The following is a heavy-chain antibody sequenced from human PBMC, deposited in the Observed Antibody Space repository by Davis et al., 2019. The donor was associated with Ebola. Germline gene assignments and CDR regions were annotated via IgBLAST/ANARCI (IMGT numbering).Heavy chain of an antibody. CDR2: VTSGGSKT. J-gene: IGHJ4*02. V-gene: IGHV3-48*03. CDR1: GLNFNTYP. D-gene: IGHD2-2*01. Sequence: GESLKISCEVSGLNFNTYPMNWVRQAPGKGLEWISRVTSGGSKTFYADSVKGRSTISRDNTRDSVYLQMDSLGVDDTAAYYCATDWGLGYCSNSTCSEVGWGQGTLVTVSS. CDR3: ATDWGLGYCSNSTCSEVG.